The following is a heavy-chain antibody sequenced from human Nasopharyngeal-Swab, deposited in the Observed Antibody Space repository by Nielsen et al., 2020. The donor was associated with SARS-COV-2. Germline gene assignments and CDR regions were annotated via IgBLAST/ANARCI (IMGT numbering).Heavy chain of an antibody. CDR2: ISSSSSTI. J-gene: IGHJ4*02. Sequence: GGSRRLAWAASGFTFSSYSMNWVRQAPGKGLEWVSYISSSSSTIYYADSVKGRFTISRDNSKNTLYLQMNSLRAEDTAVYYCAKAFQEPPLRYFDIWGQGTLVTVSS. CDR3: AKAFQEPPLRYFDI. D-gene: IGHD3-9*01. V-gene: IGHV3-48*01. CDR1: GFTFSSYS.